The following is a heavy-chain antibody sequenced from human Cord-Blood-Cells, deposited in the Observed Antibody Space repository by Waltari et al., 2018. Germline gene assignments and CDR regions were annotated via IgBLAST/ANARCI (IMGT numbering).Heavy chain of an antibody. CDR2: INAGNGNT. V-gene: IGHV1-3*01. J-gene: IGHJ4*02. D-gene: IGHD6-6*01. CDR3: ARDPSSSSFDY. CDR1: GYTFTSYA. Sequence: QVQLVQSGAEVKKPGASVKVSCKASGYTFTSYAMHWVRQAPGQRLEWMGWINAGNGNTKCSQKFQGRVTITRDPSASTAYMELSSLRSEDTAVYYCARDPSSSSFDYWGQGTLVTVSS.